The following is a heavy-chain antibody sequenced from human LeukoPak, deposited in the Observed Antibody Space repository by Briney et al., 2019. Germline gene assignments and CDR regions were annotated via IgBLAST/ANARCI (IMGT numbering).Heavy chain of an antibody. CDR2: IWYDGSNK. V-gene: IGHV3-33*01. J-gene: IGHJ5*02. Sequence: PGGALRLSCGGSGFTFRSYGMHWGRHAPGKGVGWVAVIWYDGSNKYYADSVKGRFTISRDNSKNTLYLQMNSLRAEDTAVYYCARDSYSNYFWFDPWGQGTLVTVSS. CDR1: GFTFRSYG. D-gene: IGHD4-11*01. CDR3: ARDSYSNYFWFDP.